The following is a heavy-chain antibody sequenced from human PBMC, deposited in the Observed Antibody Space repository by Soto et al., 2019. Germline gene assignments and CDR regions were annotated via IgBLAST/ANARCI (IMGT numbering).Heavy chain of an antibody. D-gene: IGHD6-19*01. CDR2: IYHSGST. Sequence: QVQLQESAPGLVKPSGTLSLTCAVSGGYISSSNWWSWVRQPPGKGLEWIGEIYHSGSTNSNPSPKSLVTIAVSKSKNQFSLKLSSVTAADSAVYYCARVPPQEGGTGVTHGWHFDYWGQGTLVTVSS. V-gene: IGHV4-4*02. CDR3: ARVPPQEGGTGVTHGWHFDY. CDR1: GGYISSSNW. J-gene: IGHJ4*02.